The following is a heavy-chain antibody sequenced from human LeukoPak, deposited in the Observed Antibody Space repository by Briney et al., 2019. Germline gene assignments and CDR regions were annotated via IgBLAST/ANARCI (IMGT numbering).Heavy chain of an antibody. CDR3: ARRYCSGSSCYAFFDY. J-gene: IGHJ4*02. V-gene: IGHV1-2*02. Sequence: WASVKVSCRASGYTFTGHYIHWVRQAPGQGLEWMGWINPNSGGTNYAPKFQGRVTMTRDTSISTAYMELSRLRSDDTAVYYCARRYCSGSSCYAFFDYWGQGTLVTVSS. CDR2: INPNSGGT. D-gene: IGHD2-15*01. CDR1: GYTFTGHY.